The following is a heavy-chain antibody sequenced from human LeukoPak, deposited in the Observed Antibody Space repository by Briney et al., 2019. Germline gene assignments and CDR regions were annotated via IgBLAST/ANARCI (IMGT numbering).Heavy chain of an antibody. CDR3: ARGRDYYDSSGYYSYYFDY. Sequence: ASVKVSCEASGGTFSSYAISWVRQAPGQGLEWMGGIIPIFGTANYAQKFQGRVTITADESTSTAYMELSSLRSEDTAVYYCARGRDYYDSSGYYSYYFDYWGQGTLVTVSS. CDR1: GGTFSSYA. CDR2: IIPIFGTA. J-gene: IGHJ4*02. V-gene: IGHV1-69*13. D-gene: IGHD3-22*01.